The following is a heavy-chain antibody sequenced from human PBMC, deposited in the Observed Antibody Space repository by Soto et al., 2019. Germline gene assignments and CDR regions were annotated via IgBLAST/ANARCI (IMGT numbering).Heavy chain of an antibody. CDR2: IYSGGST. CDR3: ARDLGTTGGDFCSGSGWFYP. V-gene: IGHV3-66*01. D-gene: IGHD3-3*01. Sequence: GGSLRLSCAASGFTVSSNYMSWVRQAPGKGLEWVSVIYSGGSTYYADSVKGRFTISRGNSKNTLYLQMNSLRAEDTAVYYCARDLGTTGGDFCSGSGWFYPWGQGPFVTVSS. CDR1: GFTVSSNY. J-gene: IGHJ5*02.